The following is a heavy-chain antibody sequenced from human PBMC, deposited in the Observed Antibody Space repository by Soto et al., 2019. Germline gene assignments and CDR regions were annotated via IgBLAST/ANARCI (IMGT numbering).Heavy chain of an antibody. J-gene: IGHJ6*02. CDR2: IYPRDSDT. D-gene: IGHD6-19*01. CDR1: GYSCTSYW. Sequence: EMQLVPAGAEVKKPGESLKISCKGSGYSCTSYWIGWVRQLPGKGLEWMGIIYPRDSDTRYSPSFQGQVTISADKSISTAYLQWSSLKASDTAMYYCARAGEYSSGWNGMDVWGQATTVPVSS. CDR3: ARAGEYSSGWNGMDV. V-gene: IGHV5-51*03.